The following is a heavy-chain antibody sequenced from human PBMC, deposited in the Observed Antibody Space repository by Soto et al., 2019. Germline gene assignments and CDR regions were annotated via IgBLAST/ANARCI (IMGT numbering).Heavy chain of an antibody. V-gene: IGHV1-3*01. CDR3: ARDRGYSHSYGMDD. Sequence: ASVKVSCKASGYTFTSYAMHWVRQAPGQRLEWMGWINAGNGGTKFSQKFQGRVTITRDTSASTSYMELSSLRSEDTAVYYCARDRGYSHSYGMDDWGQGTTVTLAS. CDR2: INAGNGGT. D-gene: IGHD5-18*01. CDR1: GYTFTSYA. J-gene: IGHJ6*01.